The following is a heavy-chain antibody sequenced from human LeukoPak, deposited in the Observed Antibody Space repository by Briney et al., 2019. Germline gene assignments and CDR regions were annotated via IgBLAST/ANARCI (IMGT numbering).Heavy chain of an antibody. J-gene: IGHJ4*02. D-gene: IGHD6-19*01. Sequence: GESLTLSCAASGFTVSSNYMTWVRQPPRKGLEWVSVIYSGGSTYYADSVKRRFTISRDNSKSTLYLQMNSLRVEDTAVYYCARGVAVADTGFFDYWGQGTLVTVSS. V-gene: IGHV3-66*01. CDR1: GFTVSSNY. CDR2: IYSGGST. CDR3: ARGVAVADTGFFDY.